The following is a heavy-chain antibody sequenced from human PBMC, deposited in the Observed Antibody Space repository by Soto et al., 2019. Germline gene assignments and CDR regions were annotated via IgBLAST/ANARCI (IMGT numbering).Heavy chain of an antibody. CDR1: GYTFTSYY. CDR2: INPSGGST. CDR3: ARAFYGDYGYFDY. D-gene: IGHD4-17*01. V-gene: IGHV1-46*03. J-gene: IGHJ4*02. Sequence: QVQLVQSGAEVKKPGASVKVSCKASGYTFTSYYMHWVRQAPGQGLEWMGIINPSGGSTWSAQKFQGRVTMTWDTSTSTVYMELSSLRSEDTAVNYCARAFYGDYGYFDYWGQGTLVTVSS.